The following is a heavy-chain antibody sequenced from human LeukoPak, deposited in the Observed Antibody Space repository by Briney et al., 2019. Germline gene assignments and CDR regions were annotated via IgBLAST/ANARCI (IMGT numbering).Heavy chain of an antibody. V-gene: IGHV3-23*01. D-gene: IGHD3-22*01. CDR1: GFTFSSYA. J-gene: IGHJ4*02. CDR3: ARLTYYYDSSGYLDY. Sequence: PGGSLRLSCAASGFTFSSYAMSWVRQAPGKGLEWVSAISGSGGSTYYADSVKGRFTISRDNSKNTLYLQMNSLRAEDTAVYYCARLTYYYDSSGYLDYWGQGTLVTVSS. CDR2: ISGSGGST.